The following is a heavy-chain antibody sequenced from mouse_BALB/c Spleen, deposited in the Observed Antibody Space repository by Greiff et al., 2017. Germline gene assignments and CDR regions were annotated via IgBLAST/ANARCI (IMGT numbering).Heavy chain of an antibody. V-gene: IGHV1S137*01. CDR2: ISTYYGDA. CDR1: GYTFTDYA. J-gene: IGHJ2*01. CDR3: ARVTTVYFDY. D-gene: IGHD1-1*01. Sequence: DQLQQSGAELVRPGVSVKISCKGSGYTFTDYAMHWVKQSHAKSLEWIGVISTYYGDASYNQKFKGKATMTVDKSSSTAYMELARLTSEDSAIYYCARVTTVYFDYWGQGTTLTVSS.